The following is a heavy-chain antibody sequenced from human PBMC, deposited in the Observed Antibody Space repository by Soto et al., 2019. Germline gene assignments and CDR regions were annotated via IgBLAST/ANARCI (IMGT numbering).Heavy chain of an antibody. V-gene: IGHV4-39*07. CDR2: INHSGST. CDR3: ARGSLRLNGSGWYGWFDP. J-gene: IGHJ5*02. D-gene: IGHD6-19*01. CDR1: GGSISASSYY. Sequence: SETLSLTCTVSGGSISASSYYWGWIRQPPGKGLEWIGEINHSGSTNYDPSLKSRVTISVDTSKNQFSLKLSSVTAADTAVYYCARGSLRLNGSGWYGWFDPWGQGTLVTVSS.